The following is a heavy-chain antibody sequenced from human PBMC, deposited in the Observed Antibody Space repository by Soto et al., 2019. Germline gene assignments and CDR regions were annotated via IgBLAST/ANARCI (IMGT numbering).Heavy chain of an antibody. J-gene: IGHJ6*02. CDR2: IWYDGSNK. CDR3: ARDQIAHLSYYYGMDV. D-gene: IGHD3-22*01. CDR1: GFTFSSYG. Sequence: VGSLRVSCEASGFTFSSYGMHWVRQAPGKGLEWVAVIWYDGSNKYYADSVKGRFNISRDNSKNTLYLQMNSLRAEDTAVYYCARDQIAHLSYYYGMDVWGQGTTVTVSS. V-gene: IGHV3-33*08.